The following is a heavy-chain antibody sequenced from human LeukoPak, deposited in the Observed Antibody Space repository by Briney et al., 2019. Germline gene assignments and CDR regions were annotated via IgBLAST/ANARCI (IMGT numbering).Heavy chain of an antibody. V-gene: IGHV2-5*01. Sequence: ESGPTLVKPTQTLTLTCTFSGFSLSTSGVGVGWIRQPPGKALEWLALIYWNDDKRYSPSLKSRLTITKDTSKNQVVLTMTNMDPVDTATYYCAYPSQGPHVDYWGQGTLVTVSS. CDR2: IYWNDDK. J-gene: IGHJ4*02. CDR3: AYPSQGPHVDY. CDR1: GFSLSTSGVG.